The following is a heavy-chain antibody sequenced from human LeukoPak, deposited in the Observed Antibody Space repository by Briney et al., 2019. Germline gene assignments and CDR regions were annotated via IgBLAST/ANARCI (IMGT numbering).Heavy chain of an antibody. J-gene: IGHJ2*01. Sequence: GGSLRLSCAASGFTFSSYSMNWVRQAPGKGLEWVSSISSSGSHINYADSVKGRFTISRDNAKNSLYLQMNSLRDEDTAVYYCARDPSSGWSPRYFDLWGRGTLVTVSS. CDR1: GFTFSSYS. V-gene: IGHV3-21*01. D-gene: IGHD6-19*01. CDR2: ISSSGSHI. CDR3: ARDPSSGWSPRYFDL.